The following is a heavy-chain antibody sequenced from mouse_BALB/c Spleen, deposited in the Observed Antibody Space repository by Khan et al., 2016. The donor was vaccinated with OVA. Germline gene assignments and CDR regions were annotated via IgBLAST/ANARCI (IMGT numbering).Heavy chain of an antibody. CDR3: ARHPYYHYNVMDY. D-gene: IGHD2-10*01. V-gene: IGHV2-6-1*01. CDR1: GFSLTDYG. Sequence: QVQLKESGPGLVAPSQSLSITCTISGFSLTDYGIHWVRQPPGKGLEWLVLMWGDGTTSYNSALKSRLTISKDNSKSQVFLKMNSLQTDDTAMYFCARHPYYHYNVMDYWGQGTSVTVSS. J-gene: IGHJ4*01. CDR2: MWGDGTT.